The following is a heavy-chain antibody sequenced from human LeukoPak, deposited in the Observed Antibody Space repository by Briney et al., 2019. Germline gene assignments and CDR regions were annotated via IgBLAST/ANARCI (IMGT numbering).Heavy chain of an antibody. J-gene: IGHJ4*02. CDR1: GYTFPSYD. V-gene: IGHV1-8*01. D-gene: IGHD6-6*01. CDR3: ARGMWQGQLVDY. Sequence: ASVNVSCKVSGYTFPSYDINWVRQATGQGLEWMGWMNPNSGNTGYAQKFQGRVTMTRNTSISTAYMELSSLRSEDTAVYYCARGMWQGQLVDYWGQGTLVTVSS. CDR2: MNPNSGNT.